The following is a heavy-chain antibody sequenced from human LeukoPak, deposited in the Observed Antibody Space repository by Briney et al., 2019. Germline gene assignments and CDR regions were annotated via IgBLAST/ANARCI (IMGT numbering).Heavy chain of an antibody. J-gene: IGHJ4*02. CDR1: GCTVTSYY. CDR3: AREDRQKRIWGIAARPRYFDY. CDR2: INPSGGST. Sequence: SVKGSCNASGCTVTSYYMHWVGQPPRQGLEWMGIINPSGGSTSYAQKFQGRVTMTRDTSTSTVYMELSSLRSEDTAVYYCAREDRQKRIWGIAARPRYFDYWGQGTLVTVSS. D-gene: IGHD6-6*01. V-gene: IGHV1-46*01.